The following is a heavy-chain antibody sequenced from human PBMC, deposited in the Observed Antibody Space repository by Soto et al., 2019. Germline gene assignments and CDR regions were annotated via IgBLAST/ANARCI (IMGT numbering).Heavy chain of an antibody. CDR2: ISAYNGNT. CDR1: GYTFTSYG. V-gene: IGHV1-18*01. CDR3: ARSHYGPGTKSAERWFDY. J-gene: IGHJ4*02. Sequence: QVQLVQSGAEVKKPGASVKVSCKASGYTFTSYGISWVRQAPGQGLEWMGWISAYNGNTNYAQKLQGRVTMTTDTSTSTAYMELRSLRSDDTAVYYCARSHYGPGTKSAERWFDYWGQGTLVTVSS. D-gene: IGHD3-10*01.